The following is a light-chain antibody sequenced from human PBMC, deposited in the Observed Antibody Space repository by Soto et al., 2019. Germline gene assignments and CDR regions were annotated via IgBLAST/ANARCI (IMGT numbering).Light chain of an antibody. CDR3: QQRSNPFT. CDR1: QSFRGL. CDR2: GAS. V-gene: IGKV3-11*01. J-gene: IGKJ3*01. Sequence: EVVLTQSPVTLSLSPGERATLSCRASQSFRGLLAWYQQKPGQAPRLLISGASSRATGIPDRFSGSGSGTDFTLTISSLEPEDFAVYYCQQRSNPFTFGPGTKVDIK.